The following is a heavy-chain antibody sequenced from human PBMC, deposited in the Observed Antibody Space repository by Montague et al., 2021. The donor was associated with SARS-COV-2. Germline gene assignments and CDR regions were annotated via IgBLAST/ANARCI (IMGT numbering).Heavy chain of an antibody. Sequence: SETLSLTCTVSGGSISSSSHYWGWIRQPPGKGLEWIGSNYDSGSTYYNPSLKSRVTISVDTSKNQFSLKLSSVTAADTAVFYCARHSGDYTIFGVVIYYMDVWGKGTTVTVSS. CDR3: ARHSGDYTIFGVVIYYMDV. J-gene: IGHJ6*03. CDR2: NYDSGST. CDR1: GGSISSSSHY. V-gene: IGHV4-39*01. D-gene: IGHD3-3*01.